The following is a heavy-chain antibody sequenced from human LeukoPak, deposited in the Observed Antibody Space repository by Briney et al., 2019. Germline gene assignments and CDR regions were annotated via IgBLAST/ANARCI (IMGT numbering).Heavy chain of an antibody. CDR3: AKVWSSTWYHPALDY. J-gene: IGHJ4*02. Sequence: GGSLRLSCAASGFTFSSYDMSWVRQAPGKGLEWVSAISGSGGSTYYADSVKGRFTISRDNSKNTLYLQMNSLRAEDTAVYYCAKVWSSTWYHPALDYWGQGTLVTVSS. CDR2: ISGSGGST. V-gene: IGHV3-23*01. CDR1: GFTFSSYD. D-gene: IGHD6-13*01.